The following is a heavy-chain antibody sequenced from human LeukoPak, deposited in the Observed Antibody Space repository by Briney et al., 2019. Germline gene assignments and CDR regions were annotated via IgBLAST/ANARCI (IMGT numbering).Heavy chain of an antibody. CDR1: GYTFTSYA. Sequence: VSVKVSCKASGYTFTSYAMNWVRQAPGQGLEWMGWINTNTGNPTYAQGFTGRFVFSLDTSVSTAYLQISSLKAEDTAVYYCAITEGFSSGWYHWFDYWGQGTLVTVSS. V-gene: IGHV7-4-1*02. CDR3: AITEGFSSGWYHWFDY. J-gene: IGHJ4*02. D-gene: IGHD6-19*01. CDR2: INTNTGNP.